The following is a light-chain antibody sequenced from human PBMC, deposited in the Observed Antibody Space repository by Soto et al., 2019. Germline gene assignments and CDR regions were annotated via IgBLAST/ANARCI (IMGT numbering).Light chain of an antibody. V-gene: IGKV3-20*01. CDR3: QQYGALPVT. CDR1: QSVRGSS. Sequence: EVVLTQSPGTLSLSPGEGATLSCRASQSVRGSSFAWYQQKPGQAPRLLIYSGSSRATGIPDRFSGSVSGPDFTLTISRLEPEDFAVEYCQQYGALPVTFGPGTTVDIK. CDR2: SGS. J-gene: IGKJ3*01.